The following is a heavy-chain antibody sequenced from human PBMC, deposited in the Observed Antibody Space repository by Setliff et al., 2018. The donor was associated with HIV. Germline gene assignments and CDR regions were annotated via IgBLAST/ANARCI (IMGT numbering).Heavy chain of an antibody. CDR1: GFTFSNAW. J-gene: IGHJ4*02. CDR3: ARMVAGF. D-gene: IGHD6-19*01. Sequence: GGSLRLSCAASGFTFSNAWMNWVRQAPGKGLEWVSYISSSSSTIYYADSVKGRFTISRDNAKNSLYLQMSSLRAEDTAVYYCARMVAGFWGQGTLVTVSS. CDR2: ISSSSSTI. V-gene: IGHV3-48*04.